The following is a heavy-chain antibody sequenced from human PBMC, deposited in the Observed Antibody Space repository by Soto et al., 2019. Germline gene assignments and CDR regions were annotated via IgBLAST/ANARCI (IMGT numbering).Heavy chain of an antibody. J-gene: IGHJ4*02. D-gene: IGHD3-22*01. V-gene: IGHV1-69*13. CDR2: IIPMFAKA. CDR1: GGTFSRYG. Sequence: SLKVSCKASGGTFSRYGISCVRQAPGQGLEWMGGIIPMFAKANYAQNFQDIVTITADESTGKAYMELRSLRFEDTAVYYCTRDGTIYDSIAYYYLYWGQGTQVT. CDR3: TRDGTIYDSIAYYYLY.